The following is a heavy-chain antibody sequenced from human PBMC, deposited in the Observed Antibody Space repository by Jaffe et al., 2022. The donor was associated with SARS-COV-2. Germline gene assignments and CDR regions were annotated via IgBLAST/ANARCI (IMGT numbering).Heavy chain of an antibody. D-gene: IGHD2-15*01. J-gene: IGHJ6*02. Sequence: QVQLVESGGGVVQPGRSLRLACAASGFTFSSYGMHWVRQAPGKGLEWVAVILSDGNNQYYVDSVKGRFTISRDNSENTLYLQMNSLRAEDTAVYYCAKEGGSGGNWGDYYYGMDVWGQGTTVTVSS. CDR2: ILSDGNNQ. CDR3: AKEGGSGGNWGDYYYGMDV. V-gene: IGHV3-30*18. CDR1: GFTFSSYG.